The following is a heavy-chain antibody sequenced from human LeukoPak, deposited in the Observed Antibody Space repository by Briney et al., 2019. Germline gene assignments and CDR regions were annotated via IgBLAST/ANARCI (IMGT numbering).Heavy chain of an antibody. CDR1: GYTFSSYG. Sequence: ASVKVSCKASGYTFSSYGISWVRQAPGQGLEWMGWINTNTGNPTYAQGFTGRFVFSLDTSVSTAYLQISSLKAEDTAVYYCARDRYASSGWYYFDYWGQGTLVTVSS. CDR3: ARDRYASSGWYYFDY. CDR2: INTNTGNP. J-gene: IGHJ4*02. V-gene: IGHV7-4-1*02. D-gene: IGHD6-19*01.